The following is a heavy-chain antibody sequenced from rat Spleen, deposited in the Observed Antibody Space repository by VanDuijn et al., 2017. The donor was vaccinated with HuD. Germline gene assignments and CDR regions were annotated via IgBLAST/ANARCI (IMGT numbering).Heavy chain of an antibody. V-gene: IGHV5-29*01. CDR1: GFTFSNYA. CDR3: TTDSYFDGTYYPGGFDY. Sequence: EVQLVESGGGLVQPGRSLKLSCAASGFTFSNYAMTWVRQAPMKGLEWVASINYDGSSTFYRDSVRDRFTISRDNAKSTLYLQMNSLRSEDTATYYCTTDSYFDGTYYPGGFDYWGQGVMVTVSS. CDR2: INYDGSST. J-gene: IGHJ2*01. D-gene: IGHD1-12*02.